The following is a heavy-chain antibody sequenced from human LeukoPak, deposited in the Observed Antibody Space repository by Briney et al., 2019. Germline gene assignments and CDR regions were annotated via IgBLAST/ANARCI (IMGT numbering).Heavy chain of an antibody. CDR3: ARVSSGWRLFDY. J-gene: IGHJ4*02. Sequence: GGSLRLSCAASGFTFSSYTMNWVRQAPGKGLEWVSSISSGSNYIYYTDSVKGRFTISRDNAKNSLYLQMNSLRAEDTAVYYCARVSSGWRLFDYWGQGTLVTVSS. D-gene: IGHD6-19*01. V-gene: IGHV3-21*01. CDR1: GFTFSSYT. CDR2: ISSGSNYI.